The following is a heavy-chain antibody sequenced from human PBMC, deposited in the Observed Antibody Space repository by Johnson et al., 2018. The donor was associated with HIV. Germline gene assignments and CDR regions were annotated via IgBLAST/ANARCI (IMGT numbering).Heavy chain of an antibody. CDR3: ALEAVRSTDAFDI. Sequence: EVQLVESGGGLVQPGVSLRLSCAASGFTFSSYWMSWVRQSPGKGLEWVANIKQDGSEKYYVDSVKGRFTISRDNAKNSLYLQTNSLRAEDTAVYYCALEAVRSTDAFDIWGQGTMVIVSS. D-gene: IGHD3-10*01. J-gene: IGHJ3*02. V-gene: IGHV3-7*05. CDR2: IKQDGSEK. CDR1: GFTFSSYW.